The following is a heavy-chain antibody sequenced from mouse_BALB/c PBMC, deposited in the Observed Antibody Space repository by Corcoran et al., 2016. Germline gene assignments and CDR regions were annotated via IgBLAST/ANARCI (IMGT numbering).Heavy chain of an antibody. CDR2: IDPANGNT. Sequence: EVQLQQSGAELVKPGASVKLSCTASGFNIKDTYMHWVKQRPEQGLEWIGRIDPANGNTKYDPKFQGKATITADTSSNTAYLQLSSLTSEDTAVYYCAPHYYGSSYGFAYLGQGTLVTVSA. CDR1: GFNIKDTY. CDR3: APHYYGSSYGFAY. V-gene: IGHV14-3*02. J-gene: IGHJ3*01. D-gene: IGHD1-1*01.